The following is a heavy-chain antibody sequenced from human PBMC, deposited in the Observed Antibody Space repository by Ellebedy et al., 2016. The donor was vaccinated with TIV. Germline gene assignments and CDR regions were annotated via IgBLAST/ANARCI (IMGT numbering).Heavy chain of an antibody. Sequence: SETLSLXCTVSGDSISSSSDNWVWIRQPPGKGLEWIGTISNRDRTDYNPSLKSRVFILVDASKNQFFLKLTSVTAADTAVYYCATFNQYYTYLGVWGKGTTVTVSS. CDR3: ATFNQYYTYLGV. CDR1: GDSISSSSDN. CDR2: ISNRDRT. V-gene: IGHV4-39*01. J-gene: IGHJ6*03. D-gene: IGHD1-14*01.